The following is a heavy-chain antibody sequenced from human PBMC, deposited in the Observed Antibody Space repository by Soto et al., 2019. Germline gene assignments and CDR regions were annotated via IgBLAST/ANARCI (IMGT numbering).Heavy chain of an antibody. CDR2: TYPGDSDT. J-gene: IGHJ5*02. V-gene: IGHV5-51*01. Sequence: GESLKISCKGYGYTFTDYWIGWVRQVPGKGLELIGLTYPGDSDTRYSPSFQGRVTISADKSISTAFLQWSSLRASDTAMYYCASQKTVIRGPLSSNWFDPWGQGTLVTVSS. D-gene: IGHD1-1*01. CDR3: ASQKTVIRGPLSSNWFDP. CDR1: GYTFTDYW.